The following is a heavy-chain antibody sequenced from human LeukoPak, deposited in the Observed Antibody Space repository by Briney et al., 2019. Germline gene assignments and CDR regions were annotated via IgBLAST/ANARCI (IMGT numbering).Heavy chain of an antibody. J-gene: IGHJ5*02. Sequence: SETLSLTCSVSGVFISSYYWSWIRQPTGKGLGWIGRIYIGGSTNYNPSLKSRVTMSVDTSKNQFSLRLSSVTAADMAVYYWARSWLNQPYNWFDPWGQGTLVTVSS. V-gene: IGHV4-4*07. CDR3: ARSWLNQPYNWFDP. CDR1: GVFISSYY. D-gene: IGHD3-22*01. CDR2: IYIGGST.